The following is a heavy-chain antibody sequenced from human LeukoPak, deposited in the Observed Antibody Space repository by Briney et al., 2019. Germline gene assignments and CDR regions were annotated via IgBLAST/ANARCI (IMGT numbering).Heavy chain of an antibody. D-gene: IGHD1-26*01. V-gene: IGHV1-46*01. Sequence: GASVNVSCKASGYTFTSYYMHWVRQAPGQGLEWMGIINPSGGSTSYAQKFQGRVTMTRDMSTSTVYMELSSLRSEDTAVYYCARDPVGVGATTEGGFDYWGQGTLVTVSS. CDR2: INPSGGST. CDR3: ARDPVGVGATTEGGFDY. CDR1: GYTFTSYY. J-gene: IGHJ4*02.